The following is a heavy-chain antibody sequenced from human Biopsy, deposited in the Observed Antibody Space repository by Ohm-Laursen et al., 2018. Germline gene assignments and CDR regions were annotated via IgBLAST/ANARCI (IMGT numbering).Heavy chain of an antibody. Sequence: SDTLSLTCTVSGGSISSGGYYWSWIRQPPGKGLEWIGHIYYSVMTNYNPSLQSRVSISVDTSRNQVSLTLSSVTAADTAVYYCARDSGILNYGNFKYYHYYGMDVWGQGTKVTVSS. J-gene: IGHJ6*02. D-gene: IGHD4-11*01. CDR2: IYYSVMT. CDR1: GGSISSGGYY. CDR3: ARDSGILNYGNFKYYHYYGMDV. V-gene: IGHV4-61*08.